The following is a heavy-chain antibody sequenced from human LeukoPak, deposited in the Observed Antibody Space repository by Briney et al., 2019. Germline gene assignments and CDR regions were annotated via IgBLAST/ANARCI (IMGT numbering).Heavy chain of an antibody. CDR3: AKSHHVTAIDY. D-gene: IGHD2-21*02. Sequence: GGSLRLSCAASGFTFSSYGMSWVRQAPGKGLEWVSAISGSGGSTYYAGSVKGRFTISRDNSKNTLYLQMNSLRADDTAVYYCAKSHHVTAIDYWGQGTLVTVSS. CDR2: ISGSGGST. CDR1: GFTFSSYG. V-gene: IGHV3-23*01. J-gene: IGHJ4*02.